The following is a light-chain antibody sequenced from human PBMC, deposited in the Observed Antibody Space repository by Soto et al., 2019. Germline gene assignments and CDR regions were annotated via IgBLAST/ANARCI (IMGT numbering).Light chain of an antibody. Sequence: QAVLTQPASVSGSPGQSITISCTGTSSDIGNYDFVSWYQQVPGTAPKAMIYEVSSRPSGVSNRFSGSKSGNTASLTISGLQAEDEAYYYCSSYTSNKEVFGTGTQLTVL. CDR1: SSDIGNYDF. CDR2: EVS. CDR3: SSYTSNKEV. V-gene: IGLV2-14*01. J-gene: IGLJ1*01.